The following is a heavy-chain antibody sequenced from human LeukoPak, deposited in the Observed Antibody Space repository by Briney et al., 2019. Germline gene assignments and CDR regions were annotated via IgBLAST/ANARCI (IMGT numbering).Heavy chain of an antibody. J-gene: IGHJ4*02. D-gene: IGHD3-22*01. V-gene: IGHV4-59*04. CDR2: IYYSGST. CDR3: ARYYYDSNFDY. CDR1: GGSISSYY. Sequence: PSETLSLTFTVSGGSISSYYWSWIRQPPGKGLEWIGSIYYSGSTYYNPSLKSRVTISVDTSKNQFSLKLSSVTAADTAVYYCARYYYDSNFDYWGQGTLVTVSS.